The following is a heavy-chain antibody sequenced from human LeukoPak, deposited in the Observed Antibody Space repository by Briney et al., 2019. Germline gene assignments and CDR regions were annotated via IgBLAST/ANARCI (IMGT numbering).Heavy chain of an antibody. D-gene: IGHD5-18*01. J-gene: IGHJ4*02. V-gene: IGHV3-23*01. CDR1: GFTFSSYA. CDR2: ISGSGVTT. CDR3: ANHRGYSYSYYFDY. Sequence: GGSLRLSCVASGFTFSSYAMGWVRQAPGKGLEWVSAISGSGVTTHYAGSVKGRFSTSRDNSKNTLYLQMDSLRAEDTAVYYCANHRGYSYSYYFDYWGQGTLVTVSS.